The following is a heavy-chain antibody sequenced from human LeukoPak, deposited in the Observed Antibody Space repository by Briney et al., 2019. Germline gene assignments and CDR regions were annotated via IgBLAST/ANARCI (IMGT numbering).Heavy chain of an antibody. D-gene: IGHD6-13*01. CDR1: GVTFSTYG. CDR3: ARGEIAAADIDY. Sequence: GRSLRLSCAASGVTFSTYGMHWVRQAPGKGLEGVAVIWNDGSNKYCADSVMGRFTLSRDISKNTLHLQMKSLRAEDTAIYYCARGEIAAADIDYWGQGTLVTVSS. CDR2: IWNDGSNK. V-gene: IGHV3-33*01. J-gene: IGHJ4*02.